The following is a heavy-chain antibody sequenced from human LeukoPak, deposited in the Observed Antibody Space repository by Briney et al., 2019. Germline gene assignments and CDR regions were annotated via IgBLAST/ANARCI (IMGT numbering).Heavy chain of an antibody. D-gene: IGHD1-20*01. Sequence: PSETLSLTCAVYGGSFSGYYWSWIRQPPGKGLEWIGEINHSGSTNYNPSLKSRVTISVDTSKNQFSLKLSSVTAADTAVYYCAREGITGTPDYWGQGTLVTVSS. V-gene: IGHV4-34*01. J-gene: IGHJ4*02. CDR2: INHSGST. CDR1: GGSFSGYY. CDR3: AREGITGTPDY.